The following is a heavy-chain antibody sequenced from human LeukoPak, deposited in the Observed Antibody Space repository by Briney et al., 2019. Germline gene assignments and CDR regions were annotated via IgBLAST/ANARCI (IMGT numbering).Heavy chain of an antibody. CDR1: GFTFSDYD. CDR2: ISTGSGSI. V-gene: IGHV3-48*01. J-gene: IGHJ5*02. Sequence: GGSLRLSCAASGFTFSDYDMNWVRQAPGKGLEWVSYISTGSGSIYYADSVKGRFTISGDNAKNSLYLQMNSLRAEDTAVYYCARGPPLFDPWGQGTLVTVSS. CDR3: ARGPPLFDP.